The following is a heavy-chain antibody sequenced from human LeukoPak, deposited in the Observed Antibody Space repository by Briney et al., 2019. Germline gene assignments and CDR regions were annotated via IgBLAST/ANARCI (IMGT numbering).Heavy chain of an antibody. Sequence: SETLSLTCAVYGGSFSGYYWSWIRQPPGKGPEWIGEINHSGSTDYNPSLKSRVTISVDTSKNQFSLKLSSVTAADTAVYYRARLDVRILTGYYFDYWGQGTLVTVSS. CDR3: ARLDVRILTGYYFDY. D-gene: IGHD3-9*01. V-gene: IGHV4-34*01. CDR2: INHSGST. J-gene: IGHJ4*02. CDR1: GGSFSGYY.